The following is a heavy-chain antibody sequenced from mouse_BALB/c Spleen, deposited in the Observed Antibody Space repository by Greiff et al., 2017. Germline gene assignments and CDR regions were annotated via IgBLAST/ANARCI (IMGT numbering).Heavy chain of an antibody. CDR2: ISNGGGST. CDR1: GFTFSSYT. Sequence: EVKVVESGGGLVQPGGSLKLSCAASGFTFSSYTMSWVRQTPEKRLEWVAYISNGGGSTYYPDTVKGRFTISRDNAKNTLYLQMSSLKSEDTAMYYCARHYYGYEIGYYYAMDYWGQGTSVTVSS. J-gene: IGHJ4*01. CDR3: ARHYYGYEIGYYYAMDY. V-gene: IGHV5-12-2*01. D-gene: IGHD1-2*01.